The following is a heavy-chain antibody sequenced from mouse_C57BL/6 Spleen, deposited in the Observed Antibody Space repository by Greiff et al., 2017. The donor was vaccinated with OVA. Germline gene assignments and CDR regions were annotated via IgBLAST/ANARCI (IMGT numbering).Heavy chain of an antibody. CDR3: AKDTTVVEGAWFAY. J-gene: IGHJ3*01. CDR2: INPSSGYT. D-gene: IGHD1-1*01. CDR1: GYTFTSYW. Sequence: VKLKESGAELAKPGASVKLSCKASGYTFTSYWMHWVKQRPGQGLEWIGYINPSSGYTKYNQKFKEKATLTADKSSSPAYMQLSSLTYEDSAVYYCAKDTTVVEGAWFAYWGQGTLVTVSA. V-gene: IGHV1-7*01.